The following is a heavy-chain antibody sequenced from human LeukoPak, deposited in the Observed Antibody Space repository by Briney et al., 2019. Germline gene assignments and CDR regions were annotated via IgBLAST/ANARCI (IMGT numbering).Heavy chain of an antibody. CDR1: GYTFTSYG. D-gene: IGHD3-3*01. CDR3: ARVGFFGVVIGGGWFDP. CDR2: ISAYNGNT. Sequence: ASVKVSCKASGYTFTSYGISRVRQAPGQGLEWMGWISAYNGNTNYAQKLQGRVTMTTDTSTSTAHMELRSLRSDDTAVYYCARVGFFGVVIGGGWFDPWGQGTLVTVSS. V-gene: IGHV1-18*01. J-gene: IGHJ5*02.